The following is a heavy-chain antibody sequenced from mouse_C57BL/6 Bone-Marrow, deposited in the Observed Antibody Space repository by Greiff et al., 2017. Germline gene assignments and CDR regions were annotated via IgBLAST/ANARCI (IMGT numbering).Heavy chain of an antibody. CDR3: ARRMVTTPYWYFDV. CDR1: GFTFSSYG. D-gene: IGHD2-1*01. CDR2: ISSGGSYT. V-gene: IGHV5-6*02. J-gene: IGHJ1*03. Sequence: EVKVVESGGDLVKPGGSLKLSCAASGFTFSSYGMSWVRQTPDKRLEWVATISSGGSYTYYPDSVKGRFTISRDNAKNTLYLQMSSLKSEDTAMYYCARRMVTTPYWYFDVWGTGTTVTVSS.